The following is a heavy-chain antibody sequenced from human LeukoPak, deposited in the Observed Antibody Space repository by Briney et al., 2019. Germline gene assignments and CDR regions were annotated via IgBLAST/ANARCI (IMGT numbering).Heavy chain of an antibody. Sequence: SVKVSCKASGGTFSSYAISWVRQAPGQGLEWMGRIFTIFATANYAQKFQGRVTITADESTSTAYMELSSLRSEDTAVYYCARESGSYEAYFDYWGQGTLVTVSS. CDR3: ARESGSYEAYFDY. D-gene: IGHD1-26*01. J-gene: IGHJ4*02. CDR1: GGTFSSYA. CDR2: IFTIFATA. V-gene: IGHV1-69*13.